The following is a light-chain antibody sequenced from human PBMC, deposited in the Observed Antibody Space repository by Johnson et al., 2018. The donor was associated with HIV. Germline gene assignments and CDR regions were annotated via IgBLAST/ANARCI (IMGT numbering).Light chain of an antibody. CDR3: ATCDNSLRV. J-gene: IGLJ1*01. V-gene: IGLV1-51*02. CDR2: END. Sequence: QSVLTQPPSVSVAPGQNVTISCSGSSSNIGNNYISWYQQIPGTAPKLLIYENDKRPSGIPDRFSGYRSGTSATLGITGLQTGDEANYYCATCDNSLRVFGTGTRVTVL. CDR1: SSNIGNNY.